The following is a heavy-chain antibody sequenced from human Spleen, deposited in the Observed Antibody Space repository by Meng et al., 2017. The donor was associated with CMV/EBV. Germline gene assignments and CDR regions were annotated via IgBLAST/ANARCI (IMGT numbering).Heavy chain of an antibody. CDR1: GFTFTTYN. CDR3: ARDHSSPYYYGMDV. V-gene: IGHV3-21*01. J-gene: IGHJ6*02. D-gene: IGHD6-13*01. Sequence: GGSLRLSCAASGFTFTTYNINWVRQAPGKGPEWVSFISSSSDYIYYADSVKGRFTISRDNAKNSLYLQMNSLRAEDTAVYYCARDHSSPYYYGMDVWGQGTTVTVSS. CDR2: ISSSSDYI.